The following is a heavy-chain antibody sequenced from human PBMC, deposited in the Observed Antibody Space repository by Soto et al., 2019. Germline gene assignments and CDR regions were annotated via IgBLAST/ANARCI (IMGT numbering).Heavy chain of an antibody. Sequence: QLVESGGGLVQPGGSLRLSCEASGFTFSGHWMSWVRQAPGKGLEWVAVIKHDGSVQYYVDSVKGRFTISRDNAKKLLYLQMNGLRAEDTALYYCARAPYSNGWYRFDLWGQGTLVTVSS. D-gene: IGHD6-19*01. CDR3: ARAPYSNGWYRFDL. V-gene: IGHV3-7*03. CDR1: GFTFSGHW. CDR2: IKHDGSVQ. J-gene: IGHJ4*02.